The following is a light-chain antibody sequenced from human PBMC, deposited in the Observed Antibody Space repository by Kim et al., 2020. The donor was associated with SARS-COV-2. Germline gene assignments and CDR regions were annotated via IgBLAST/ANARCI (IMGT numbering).Light chain of an antibody. CDR2: DVT. Sequence: GQSITISCTGTSSDVGGYNCVSWYQQHPGKAPKLMIHDVTKRPSGISTRFSGSKSGNTASLTISGLQAEDEADYYCSSYTSSRTLVFGGGAKVTVL. CDR1: SSDVGGYNC. V-gene: IGLV2-14*03. J-gene: IGLJ3*02. CDR3: SSYTSSRTLV.